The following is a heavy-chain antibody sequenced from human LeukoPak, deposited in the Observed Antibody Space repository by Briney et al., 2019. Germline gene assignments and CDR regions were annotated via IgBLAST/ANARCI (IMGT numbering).Heavy chain of an antibody. Sequence: SETLSLTCTLSGGSVSSSSYYWGWIRQPPGKGLEWVGSIYYTGSTYYNPSLKSRVTVSMDTSKNQFSLDLSSVTAADTALYYCVRNHGYTYELDCWGQGTLVTVSS. CDR1: GGSVSSSSYY. J-gene: IGHJ4*02. CDR3: VRNHGYTYELDC. V-gene: IGHV4-39*01. CDR2: IYYTGST. D-gene: IGHD5-18*01.